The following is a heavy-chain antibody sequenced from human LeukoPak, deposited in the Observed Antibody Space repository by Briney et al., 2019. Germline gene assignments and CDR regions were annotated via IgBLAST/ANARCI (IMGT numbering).Heavy chain of an antibody. D-gene: IGHD3-10*01. J-gene: IGHJ5*02. CDR3: ATGGTMVRGVTLYRRENWFDP. Sequence: ASVKVSCKVSGYTLTELSMHWVRQAPGKGLEWMGGFDPEDGETIYAQKFQGRVTMTEDTSTDTAYMELSSLRSEDTAVYYCATGGTMVRGVTLYRRENWFDPWGQGTLVTVSS. CDR1: GYTLTELS. CDR2: FDPEDGET. V-gene: IGHV1-24*01.